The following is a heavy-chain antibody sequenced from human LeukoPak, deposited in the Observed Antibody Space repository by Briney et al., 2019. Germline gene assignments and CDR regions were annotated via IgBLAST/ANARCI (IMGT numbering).Heavy chain of an antibody. D-gene: IGHD4-17*01. V-gene: IGHV4-4*08. J-gene: IGHJ3*02. CDR3: AREHSDYGALVGAFDI. CDR2: IYHSGST. CDR1: GGSMNTYY. Sequence: PSETLSLTCTVSGGSMNTYYWSWIRQTPGKGLECIGYIYHSGSTYYNPSLKSRVTISLDTSKNQFSLKLSSVTAADTAVYYCAREHSDYGALVGAFDIWGQGTMVTVSS.